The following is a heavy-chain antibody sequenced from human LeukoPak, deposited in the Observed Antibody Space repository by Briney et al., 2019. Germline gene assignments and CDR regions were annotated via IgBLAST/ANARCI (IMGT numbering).Heavy chain of an antibody. J-gene: IGHJ4*02. CDR1: GFTFDDYA. V-gene: IGHV3-9*01. Sequence: GGSRRLSCAASGFTFDDYAMHWVRQAPGKGLEWVSGISWNSGSIGYADSVKGRFTISRDNAKNSLYLQMNSLRAEDTAVYNCAREALSFRDDFWSGYPNYWGQGTLVTVSS. CDR3: AREALSFRDDFWSGYPNY. CDR2: ISWNSGSI. D-gene: IGHD3-3*01.